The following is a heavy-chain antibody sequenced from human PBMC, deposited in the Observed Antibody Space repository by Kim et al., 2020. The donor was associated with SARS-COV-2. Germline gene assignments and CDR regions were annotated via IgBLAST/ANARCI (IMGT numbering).Heavy chain of an antibody. J-gene: IGHJ4*02. D-gene: IGHD1-1*01. V-gene: IGHV3-23*01. CDR2: ISGSGGST. CDR1: GFTLSAYA. Sequence: GGSLRLSCAASGFTLSAYAMSWVRQAPGKGLEWVSGISGSGGSTDYADSVKGRFTISRDNSRNTLYLQMNSLRAEDTAVYCCAKYRAGAWTFDYWGQGTL. CDR3: AKYRAGAWTFDY.